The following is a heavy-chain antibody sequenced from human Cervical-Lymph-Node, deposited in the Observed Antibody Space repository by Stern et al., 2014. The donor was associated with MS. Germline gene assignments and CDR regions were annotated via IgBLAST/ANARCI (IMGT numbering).Heavy chain of an antibody. CDR3: AREAAMAVAGTGVDC. D-gene: IGHD6-19*01. CDR2: IYPNRGGT. CDR1: GYTFTGYY. Sequence: QVQLVESGAEVKKPGASVKVSCKASGYTFTGYYMHWVRQAPGQGLEWMGRIYPNRGGTNYAQEVQGRVTMTRDTSISTAYMELSRLRSDDTAVYYCAREAAMAVAGTGVDCWGQGTLVTVSS. V-gene: IGHV1-2*06. J-gene: IGHJ4*02.